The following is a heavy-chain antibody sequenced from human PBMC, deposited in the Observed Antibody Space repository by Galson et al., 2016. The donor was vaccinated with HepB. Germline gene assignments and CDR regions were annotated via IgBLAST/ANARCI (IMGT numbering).Heavy chain of an antibody. Sequence: SETLSLTCTVSGGSMSSNSYYWGWIRQSPGKGLEWIGNFFYSGNSFYNPSLKSRVNICLDTSKNEISLNLKSVTAADTAVYYCARGILDYGGNAFDYWGQGTLVTVSS. V-gene: IGHV4-39*01. J-gene: IGHJ4*02. CDR1: GGSMSSNSYY. CDR3: ARGILDYGGNAFDY. D-gene: IGHD4/OR15-4a*01. CDR2: FFYSGNS.